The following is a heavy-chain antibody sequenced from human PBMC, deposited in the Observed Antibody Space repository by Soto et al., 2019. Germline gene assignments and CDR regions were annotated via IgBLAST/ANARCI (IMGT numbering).Heavy chain of an antibody. CDR3: VKSRGYSSSSDDY. CDR1: GFSFSDYA. D-gene: IGHD5-18*01. Sequence: PGGSLRLSCAASGFSFSDYAMRWVRQAPGQGLEWVSGISAGGDYTYYADSAKGRFSISRDNSKNTMSLQMNSLRADDTAVYYCVKSRGYSSSSDDYWGQGTLVTVSS. CDR2: ISAGGDYT. V-gene: IGHV3-23*01. J-gene: IGHJ4*02.